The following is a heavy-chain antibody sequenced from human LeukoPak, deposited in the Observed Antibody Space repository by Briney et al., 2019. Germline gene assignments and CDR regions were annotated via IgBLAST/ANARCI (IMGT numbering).Heavy chain of an antibody. Sequence: GESLRISCQGSGYSFTSYWISWVRQMPGKGLEWMGRIDPSDSYTNYSPSFQGHVTISADKSISTAYLQWSSLKASDTAMYYCARSSVVVTAMSPYYFDYWGQGTLVTVSS. CDR3: ARSSVVVTAMSPYYFDY. CDR2: IDPSDSYT. D-gene: IGHD2-21*02. V-gene: IGHV5-10-1*01. J-gene: IGHJ4*02. CDR1: GYSFTSYW.